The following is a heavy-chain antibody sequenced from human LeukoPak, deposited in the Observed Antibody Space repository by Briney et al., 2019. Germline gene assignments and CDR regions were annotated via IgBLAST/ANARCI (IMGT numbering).Heavy chain of an antibody. D-gene: IGHD3-10*01. J-gene: IGHJ3*02. Sequence: SETLSLTCSVSGDSISSYSWSWIRQPPGKGLEWIGYVFDNERTNYSPSLKSRVTISVDTSMSQVSLKLSSVTAADTAVYYCARLTYYYGSGSKRTAFDIWGQGTMVTVSS. CDR3: ARLTYYYGSGSKRTAFDI. V-gene: IGHV4-59*01. CDR1: GDSISSYS. CDR2: VFDNERT.